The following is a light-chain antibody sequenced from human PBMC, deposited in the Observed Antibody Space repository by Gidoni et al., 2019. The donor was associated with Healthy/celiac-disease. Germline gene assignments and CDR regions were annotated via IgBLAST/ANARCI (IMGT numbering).Light chain of an antibody. CDR3: QQYYSTPPA. V-gene: IGKV4-1*01. CDR2: WAS. Sequence: DIVMTQSPDSLAVSLGERATINCKSSQSVLYSSNNKNYLAWYQQKPGQPPKLLIYWASTRESGVPDRFSGSGSGTDFTLTISSLQAEDVAVYYCQQYYSTPPAFGQXTKLEIK. CDR1: QSVLYSSNNKNY. J-gene: IGKJ2*01.